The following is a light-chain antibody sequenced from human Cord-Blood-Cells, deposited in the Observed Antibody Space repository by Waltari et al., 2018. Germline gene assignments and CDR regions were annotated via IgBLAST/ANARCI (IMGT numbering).Light chain of an antibody. V-gene: IGKV3-11*01. Sequence: EMVLTPSPATLSLSPEEGATLSSRASQSVSSYLAWYQQTPGQAPRLLIYDASNRATGIPARFSGSGSGTDFTLTISSLEPEDFAVYYCQQRSNWPTFGQGTKVEIK. CDR3: QQRSNWPT. CDR2: DAS. CDR1: QSVSSY. J-gene: IGKJ1*01.